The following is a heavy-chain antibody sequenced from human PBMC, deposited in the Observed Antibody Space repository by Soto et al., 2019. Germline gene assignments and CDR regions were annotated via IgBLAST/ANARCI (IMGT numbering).Heavy chain of an antibody. CDR3: ARGDLWGYGPFDY. V-gene: IGHV3-21*01. CDR2: ISFSSSDI. J-gene: IGHJ4*02. D-gene: IGHD3-16*01. Sequence: DVQLVESGGGLVKPGGSLRLSCGASGFTLSSYSMNWVRQAPGKGLEWVSFISFSSSDIYYADSVKGRFTISRDNAKNSLYLQMNSLRAEDTAVYYCARGDLWGYGPFDYWGLGTLVTVSS. CDR1: GFTLSSYS.